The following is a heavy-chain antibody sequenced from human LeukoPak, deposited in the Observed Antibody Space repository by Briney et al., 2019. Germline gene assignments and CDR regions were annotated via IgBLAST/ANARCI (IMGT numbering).Heavy chain of an antibody. Sequence: ASVKVSCQASGYTFTGYYIHWVRQAPGQGLAWMAWINPNSGATNYAQKFQGRVTMTRDTSISTAYMELSRLASDDTAVYFWARGRCGEWDNWFDPWGQGTLVTVSS. CDR2: INPNSGAT. CDR3: ARGRCGEWDNWFDP. V-gene: IGHV1-2*02. J-gene: IGHJ5*02. D-gene: IGHD1-26*01. CDR1: GYTFTGYY.